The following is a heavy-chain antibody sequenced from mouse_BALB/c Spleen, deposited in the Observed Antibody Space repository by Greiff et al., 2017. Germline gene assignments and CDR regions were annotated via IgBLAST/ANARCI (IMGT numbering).Heavy chain of an antibody. J-gene: IGHJ2*01. CDR2: IYPGDGDT. CDR1: GYAFSSYW. D-gene: IGHD1-1*01. CDR3: ARHYYGSSYFDY. V-gene: IGHV1-80*01. Sequence: VKLVESGAELVRPGSSVKISCKASGYAFSSYWMNWVKQRPGQGLEWIGQIYPGDGDTNYNGKFKGKATLTADKSSSTAYMQLSSLTSEDSAVYFCARHYYGSSYFDYWGQGTTLTVSS.